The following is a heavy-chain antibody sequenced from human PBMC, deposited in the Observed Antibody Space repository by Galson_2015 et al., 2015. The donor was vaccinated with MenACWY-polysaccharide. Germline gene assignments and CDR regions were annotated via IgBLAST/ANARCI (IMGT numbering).Heavy chain of an antibody. CDR1: GAPITTCSLY. CDR2: LYYTGDA. D-gene: IGHD5/OR15-5a*01. V-gene: IGHV4-39*01. Sequence: ETLSRSCPVAGAPITTCSLYWRRVRRTPEGGLEGLGTLYYTGDAYYNPSSRRRVTIAVDLSKRQVVLRLRSTAAADTAVYFCARAAGKVSGPGDFFDPWGQGTLVSVSS. J-gene: IGHJ5*02. CDR3: ARAAGKVSGPGDFFDP.